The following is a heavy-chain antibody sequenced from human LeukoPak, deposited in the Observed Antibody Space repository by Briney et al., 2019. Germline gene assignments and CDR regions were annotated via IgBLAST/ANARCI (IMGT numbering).Heavy chain of an antibody. CDR3: AKDQFREDYHFSDY. Sequence: GGYLRLSCAASGFTFSSYAMSWVRQAPGKGLEWVSAISGSGGSTYYADSVKGRFTISRDNSKNTLYLQMNSLRAEDTAVYYWAKDQFREDYHFSDYWGQETLVTVSS. CDR1: GFTFSSYA. V-gene: IGHV3-23*01. D-gene: IGHD2/OR15-2a*01. CDR2: ISGSGGST. J-gene: IGHJ4*02.